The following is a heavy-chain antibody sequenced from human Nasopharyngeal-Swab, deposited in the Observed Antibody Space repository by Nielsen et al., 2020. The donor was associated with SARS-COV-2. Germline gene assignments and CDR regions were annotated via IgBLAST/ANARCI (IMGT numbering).Heavy chain of an antibody. D-gene: IGHD3-10*01. V-gene: IGHV3-30-3*01. CDR2: VSYDGIDQ. J-gene: IGHJ6*03. Sequence: WIRQPPGKGLDWVSVVSYDGIDQYYGDSVQGRFNISRDTSKNTLFLQMNGLRTDDTAMYYCVRDSKLLRFWQLSGYMDAWGKGTTVTVSS. CDR3: VRDSKLLRFWQLSGYMDA.